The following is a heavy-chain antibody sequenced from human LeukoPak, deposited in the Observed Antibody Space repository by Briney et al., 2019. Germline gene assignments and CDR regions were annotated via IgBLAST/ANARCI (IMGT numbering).Heavy chain of an antibody. CDR1: GFTVSSNY. D-gene: IGHD3-10*01. CDR3: AKAFPYGSVSLGY. J-gene: IGHJ4*02. Sequence: GGSLRLSCAASGFTVSSNYMSWVRQAPGKGLEWVSTISTSVGTTYYADSVKGRFTISRDNSKNTLYLQVNSLRADDTAVYYCAKAFPYGSVSLGYWGQGTLVTVSS. CDR2: ISTSVGTT. V-gene: IGHV3-23*01.